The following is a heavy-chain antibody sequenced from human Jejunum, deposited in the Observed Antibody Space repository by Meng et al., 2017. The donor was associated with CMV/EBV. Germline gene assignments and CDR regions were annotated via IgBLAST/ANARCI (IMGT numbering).Heavy chain of an antibody. CDR3: AHRVGSGYHPKGYYFYHMDV. CDR2: MYRNDDK. D-gene: IGHD3-22*01. J-gene: IGHJ6*02. Sequence: GVGVGWIREHTGEAREWLAIMYRNDDKRYSIALKRRITITKDTAKNQVVLTMTNVDTVDTATYYRAHRVGSGYHPKGYYFYHMDVWGQGTTVTVSS. CDR1: GVG. V-gene: IGHV2-5*01.